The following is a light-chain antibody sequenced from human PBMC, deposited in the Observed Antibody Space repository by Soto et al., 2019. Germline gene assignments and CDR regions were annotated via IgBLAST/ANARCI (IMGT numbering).Light chain of an antibody. CDR2: EVT. Sequence: SALTQPPSVSGSPGQSVTISCTGTSSDVGSYNRVSWYQQPPGTAPRLMIYEVTNRPSGIPDRFSGSRSGNTASLTISGLQAEDEADYYCSLYTSSNTFNYVFGTGTKVTVL. CDR3: SLYTSSNTFNYV. CDR1: SSDVGSYNR. J-gene: IGLJ1*01. V-gene: IGLV2-18*01.